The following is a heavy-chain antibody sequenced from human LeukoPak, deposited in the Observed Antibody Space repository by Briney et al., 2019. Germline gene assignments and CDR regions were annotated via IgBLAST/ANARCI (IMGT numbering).Heavy chain of an antibody. J-gene: IGHJ6*02. CDR1: GFTFSSKY. CDR3: ARDRYDFWSGYYYYYGMDV. D-gene: IGHD3-3*01. Sequence: PGGSLRLSCAASGFTFSSKYMSWVRQAPGKGLEWGSVIYSGGSTYYADSVKGRFTISRDNSKNTLYLQMNSLRAEDTAVYYCARDRYDFWSGYYYYYGMDVWGQGTTVTVSS. V-gene: IGHV3-66*01. CDR2: IYSGGST.